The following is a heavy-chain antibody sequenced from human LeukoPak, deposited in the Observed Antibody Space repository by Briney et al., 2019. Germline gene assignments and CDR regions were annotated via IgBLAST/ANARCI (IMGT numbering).Heavy chain of an antibody. CDR1: GGFISSSSYY. Sequence: SETVSLTCTVSGGFISSSSYYWGGLRQPPGRGVEGVGSAYYSWIAYYIPSLKSRVTISVDTSKNQFSLKLSSVTAADTALYYCARHGGLDVWGKGTTVTISS. CDR2: AYYSWIA. V-gene: IGHV4-39*01. CDR3: ARHGGLDV. J-gene: IGHJ6*04.